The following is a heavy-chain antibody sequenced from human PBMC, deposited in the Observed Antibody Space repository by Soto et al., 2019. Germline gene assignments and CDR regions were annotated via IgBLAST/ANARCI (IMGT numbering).Heavy chain of an antibody. D-gene: IGHD1-26*01. J-gene: IGHJ4*02. Sequence: PSETLSLTCSFSGVSISDYYWSCIRQPPGKGLEWIGYIHYSGSTNYNPSLKSRVTISVDTSKNHFSLKLSSVTAADTAVYFCVRYRGTYYQFEYWCQGTLVSGS. CDR1: GVSISDYY. CDR2: IHYSGST. V-gene: IGHV4-59*01. CDR3: VRYRGTYYQFEY.